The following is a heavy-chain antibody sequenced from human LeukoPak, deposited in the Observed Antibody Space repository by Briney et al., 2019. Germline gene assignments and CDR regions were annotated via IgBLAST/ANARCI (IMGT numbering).Heavy chain of an antibody. CDR3: VKDIQLST. Sequence: PGGSLRLSCAASGFTFTSYAMSWVRQAPGKGLEWVSSVSGTGITTYYADSVKGRFTISRDNSNHTLSLQMNSLRVEDTAIYYCVKDIQLSTWGLGTMVTVSS. CDR2: VSGTGITT. J-gene: IGHJ3*01. V-gene: IGHV3-23*01. CDR1: GFTFTSYA. D-gene: IGHD5-24*01.